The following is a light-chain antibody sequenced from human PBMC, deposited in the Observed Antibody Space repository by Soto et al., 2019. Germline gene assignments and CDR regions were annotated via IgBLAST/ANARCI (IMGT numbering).Light chain of an antibody. V-gene: IGKV1-39*01. CDR1: QSISSW. J-gene: IGKJ5*01. CDR2: AAS. CDR3: QQSSRTPIT. Sequence: DIQLTQSPSTLSTSLGDRVTLPCRASQSISSWVAWSQQKPGKAPKLLSYAASSLQRGVPSRCSRSGAGTDFTLTIISLTPEYFETYHCQQSSRTPITVGQGTRLYIK.